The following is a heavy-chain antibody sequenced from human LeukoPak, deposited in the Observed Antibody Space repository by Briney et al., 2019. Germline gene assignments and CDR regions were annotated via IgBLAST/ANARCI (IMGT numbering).Heavy chain of an antibody. CDR3: ARGGVYYYDSSGYPVDY. D-gene: IGHD3-22*01. Sequence: SETLSLTCAVSGGSISSGSYSWSWIRQPPGKGLEWIGSIYHSGSTYYNPSLKSRVTISVDTSKNQFSLKLSSVTAADTAVYYCARGGVYYYDSSGYPVDYWGQGTLVTVSS. CDR1: GGSISSGSY. CDR2: IYHSGST. J-gene: IGHJ4*02. V-gene: IGHV4-39*07.